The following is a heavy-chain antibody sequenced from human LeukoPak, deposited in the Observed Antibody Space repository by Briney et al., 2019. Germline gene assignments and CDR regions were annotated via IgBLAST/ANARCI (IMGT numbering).Heavy chain of an antibody. D-gene: IGHD4-23*01. V-gene: IGHV3-48*03. CDR2: ISTSGGII. Sequence: PGGSLRLSCAASGFTFSSYEMNWVRQAPGKGLEWVSYISTSGGIIYYADSVKGRFTISRDNAKNSLYLQMNSLRAEDTAVYYCAFGGNSGRVYWGQGTLVTVSS. CDR3: AFGGNSGRVY. CDR1: GFTFSSYE. J-gene: IGHJ4*02.